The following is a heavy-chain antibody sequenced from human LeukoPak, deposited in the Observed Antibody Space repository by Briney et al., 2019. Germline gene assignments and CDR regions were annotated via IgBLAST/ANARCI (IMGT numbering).Heavy chain of an antibody. CDR3: AREVVVVDRYFQH. CDR2: MYHSGST. D-gene: IGHD2-15*01. J-gene: IGHJ1*01. V-gene: IGHV4-38-2*02. CDR1: GYSISSGYY. Sequence: PSETLSLTCAVSGYSISSGYYWGWIRRPPGKGLELIGSMYHSGSTYYNPSLKSRVTISVDTSKNQFSLKLSSVTAADTAVYYCAREVVVVDRYFQHWGQGTLVTVSS.